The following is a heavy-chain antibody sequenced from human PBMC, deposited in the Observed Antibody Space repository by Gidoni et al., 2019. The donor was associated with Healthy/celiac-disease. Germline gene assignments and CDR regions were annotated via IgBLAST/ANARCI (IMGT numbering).Heavy chain of an antibody. D-gene: IGHD6-6*01. CDR2: IYYSGST. CDR3: ARVTPDSSSSGIAFDI. Sequence: QVQLQESGPGLVKPSETLSLTCTVSGGSISRYYWSWIRQPPGKGLEWIGYIYYSGSTNYNPSLKSRVTISVDTSKNQFSLKLSSVTAADTAVYYCARVTPDSSSSGIAFDIWGQGTMVTVSS. V-gene: IGHV4-59*01. CDR1: GGSISRYY. J-gene: IGHJ3*02.